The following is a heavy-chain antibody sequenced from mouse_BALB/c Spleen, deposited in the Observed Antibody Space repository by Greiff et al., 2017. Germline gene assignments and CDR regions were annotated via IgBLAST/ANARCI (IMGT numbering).Heavy chain of an antibody. CDR3: AREVYYDYGSYFDY. CDR2: ISSGGSYT. Sequence: EVQLQQSGGGLVKPGGSLKLSCAASGFTFSSYAMSWVRQTPEKRLEWVATISSGGSYTYYPDSVKGRFTISRDNAKNTLYLQMSSLRSEDTAMYYCAREVYYDYGSYFDYWGQGTTLTVSS. D-gene: IGHD2-4*01. CDR1: GFTFSSYA. J-gene: IGHJ2*01. V-gene: IGHV5-9-3*01.